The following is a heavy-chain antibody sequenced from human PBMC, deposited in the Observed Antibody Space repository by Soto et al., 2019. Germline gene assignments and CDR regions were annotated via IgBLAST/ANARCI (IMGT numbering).Heavy chain of an antibody. V-gene: IGHV3-30-3*01. CDR3: GREGD. D-gene: IGHD3-16*01. Sequence: QVQLVESGGGVVQPGRSLRLSCAASGFTFSSYAMHWVRQAPGKGLEWVAVISYDGSNKYYADSVKGRFTISRDNSKNTLYLQMNSLRAEDTAVYYCGREGDWGQGTLVTVSS. CDR2: ISYDGSNK. J-gene: IGHJ4*02. CDR1: GFTFSSYA.